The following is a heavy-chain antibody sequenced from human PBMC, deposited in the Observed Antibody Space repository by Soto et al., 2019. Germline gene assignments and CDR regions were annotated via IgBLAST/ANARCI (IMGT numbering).Heavy chain of an antibody. CDR3: AGTVVDISAFDI. Sequence: SVKVSCKASGGTFSSYAISWVRQAPGQGLEWMGGIIPIFGTANYAQKFQGRVTITADKSTSTAYMELSSLRTEDTAVYYCAGTVVDISAFDIWGQGTMVTVSS. J-gene: IGHJ3*02. CDR2: IIPIFGTA. D-gene: IGHD5-12*01. CDR1: GGTFSSYA. V-gene: IGHV1-69*06.